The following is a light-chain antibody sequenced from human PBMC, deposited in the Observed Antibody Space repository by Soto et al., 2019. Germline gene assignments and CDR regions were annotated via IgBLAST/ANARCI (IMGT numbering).Light chain of an antibody. CDR3: HQYDSDRT. J-gene: IGKJ1*01. CDR1: QNIGKW. Sequence: QLTQSPSTLSASVGDRVTITCRASQNIGKWLAWYQQKPGKAPNLLISDASRLESGVPSRFRGRGSGTNFTLAISSLQPDDVATYYCHQYDSDRTFGQGTKVDLK. CDR2: DAS. V-gene: IGKV1-5*01.